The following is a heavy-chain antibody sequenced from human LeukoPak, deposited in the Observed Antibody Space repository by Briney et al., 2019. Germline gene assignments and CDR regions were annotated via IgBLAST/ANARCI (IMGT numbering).Heavy chain of an antibody. V-gene: IGHV4-59*11. Sequence: PSGTLSLTCTVSGGSMSSHYWSWIRQPPGKGLEWLGYISYIGSTNYSPSLKSRVTISVDTSKNQFSLRLSSVTAADTAVYFCAGDQLALNALNIWGQGTMVSVSS. D-gene: IGHD1-1*01. CDR1: GGSMSSHY. J-gene: IGHJ3*02. CDR3: AGDQLALNALNI. CDR2: ISYIGST.